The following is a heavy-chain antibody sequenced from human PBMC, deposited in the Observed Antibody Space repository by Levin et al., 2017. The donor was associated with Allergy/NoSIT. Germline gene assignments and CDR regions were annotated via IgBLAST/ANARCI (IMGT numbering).Heavy chain of an antibody. V-gene: IGHV3-7*01. J-gene: IGHJ4*02. D-gene: IGHD2-15*01. CDR2: IKYDGSEK. Sequence: QAGGSLRLSCEAFGFTFSSYWMTWVRQSPGKGLEWVASIKYDGSEKFYADSVKGRFIISRDNAKKSLFLQMYSLTVDDTAIYYCVRYDAGGKQKKDFDCWGQGTLVTVSS. CDR3: VRYDAGGKQKKDFDC. CDR1: GFTFSSYW.